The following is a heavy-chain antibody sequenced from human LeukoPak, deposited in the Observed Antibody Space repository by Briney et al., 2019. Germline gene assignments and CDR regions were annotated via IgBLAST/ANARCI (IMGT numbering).Heavy chain of an antibody. D-gene: IGHD5-12*01. CDR3: ARAEAYSGYGSFDY. CDR1: GGSISSGSYY. Sequence: KPSETLSLTCTVSGGSISSGSYYWSWIRQPAGKGLEWIGRIYTSGSTNYNPSLKSRVTISADTSKNQFSLKLSSVTAADTAVYYCARAEAYSGYGSFDYWGQGTLVTVSS. V-gene: IGHV4-61*02. CDR2: IYTSGST. J-gene: IGHJ4*02.